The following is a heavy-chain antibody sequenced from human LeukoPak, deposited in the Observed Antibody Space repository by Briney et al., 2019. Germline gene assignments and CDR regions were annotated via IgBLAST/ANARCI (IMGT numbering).Heavy chain of an antibody. V-gene: IGHV3-30*04. CDR2: ISYDGSNK. J-gene: IGHJ5*02. CDR1: GFTFSSYA. Sequence: PGRSLRLSCAASGFTFSSYAMHWVRQAPGKGLEWVAVISYDGSNKYYADSVKGRFTISRDNSENTLYLQMNSLRAEDTAVYYCAREANIVVVPATGGFDPWGQGTLVTVSS. CDR3: AREANIVVVPATGGFDP. D-gene: IGHD2-2*01.